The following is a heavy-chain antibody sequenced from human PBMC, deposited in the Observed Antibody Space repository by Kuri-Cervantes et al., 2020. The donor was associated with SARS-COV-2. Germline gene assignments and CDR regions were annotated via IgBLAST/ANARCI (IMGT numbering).Heavy chain of an antibody. J-gene: IGHJ3*02. V-gene: IGHV4-59*01. D-gene: IGHD3-3*01. CDR3: AREGIMIFGVAPHAFDI. CDR1: GGSICSYY. Sequence: SETLSLTCTVSGGSICSYYWSWIRQPPGKGLEWIGYIYYSGSTNYNPSLKSRVTISVDTSKNQFSLKLSSVTAADTAVYYCAREGIMIFGVAPHAFDIWGQGTMVTVSS. CDR2: IYYSGST.